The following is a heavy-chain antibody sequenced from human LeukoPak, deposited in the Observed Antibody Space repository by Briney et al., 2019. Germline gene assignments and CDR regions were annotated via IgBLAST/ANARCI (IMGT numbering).Heavy chain of an antibody. CDR1: GVTFSSYG. J-gene: IGHJ4*02. CDR2: ISYDGSNK. Sequence: GGSLRPSCAASGVTFSSYGMHWVRQAPGKGLEWVAVISYDGSNKYYADSVKGRFTISRDNSKTTLYLQMNSLRAEDTAVYYCAKEQWLVFDYSGQGTLVTASS. CDR3: AKEQWLVFDY. V-gene: IGHV3-30*18. D-gene: IGHD6-19*01.